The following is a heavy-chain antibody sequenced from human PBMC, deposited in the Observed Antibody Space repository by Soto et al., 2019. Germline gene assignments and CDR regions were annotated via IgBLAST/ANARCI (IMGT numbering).Heavy chain of an antibody. CDR2: INWNGDTI. D-gene: IGHD6-19*01. CDR3: AKDASLYTTSDWSYFES. V-gene: IGHV3-9*01. J-gene: IGHJ4*02. CDR1: GFTFDDYA. Sequence: GGSLRLSCAASGFTFDDYAMHWVRQAPGKGLEWVSGINWNGDTIDYADSVKGRFTISRDNAKDSLYLQMNSLRPEDTALYYCAKDASLYTTSDWSYFESWGQGTLVTVSS.